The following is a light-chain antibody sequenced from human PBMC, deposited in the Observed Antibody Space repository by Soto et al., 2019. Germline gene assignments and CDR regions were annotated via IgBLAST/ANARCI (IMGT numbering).Light chain of an antibody. V-gene: IGLV2-23*02. CDR1: SGDIGTYNL. J-gene: IGLJ1*01. CDR2: EVN. CDR3: CSFTGSGTGV. Sequence: SVVTQPASVSGSTGQSIAISCTGTSGDIGTYNLVSWYQQHPGKAPKLMISEVNKRPSGVSDRFSGSKSGDTASLTISGLRTEDEADYYCCSFTGSGTGVFGTGTKVTVL.